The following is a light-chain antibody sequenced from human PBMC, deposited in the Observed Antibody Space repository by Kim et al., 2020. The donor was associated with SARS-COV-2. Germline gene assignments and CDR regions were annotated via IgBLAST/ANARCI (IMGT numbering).Light chain of an antibody. CDR2: KDT. CDR3: YSSTDNQGGL. J-gene: IGLJ2*01. Sequence: VSPGQTASITCSGDILTRKYARWFQQKPGQPPVLVIYKDTERPSGIPERFSGSTSGTTVTLTISGAQVEDEADYYCYSSTDNQGGLFGGGTQLTVL. V-gene: IGLV3-27*01. CDR1: ILTRKY.